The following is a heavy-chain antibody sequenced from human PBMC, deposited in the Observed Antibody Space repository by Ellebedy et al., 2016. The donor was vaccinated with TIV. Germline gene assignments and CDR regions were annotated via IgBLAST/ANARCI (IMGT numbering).Heavy chain of an antibody. CDR2: IRSTGSDK. CDR3: ARDSDVTSHYDRLDS. Sequence: GESLKISCVASGFTFSNYNMNWVRQSPGKGLEWVSSIRSTGSDKYYAESVKGRFTISRDNAQNTLFLQMNSLRVEDTAVYYCARDSDVTSHYDRLDSWGQGTLVTVSS. V-gene: IGHV3-21*06. J-gene: IGHJ4*02. CDR1: GFTFSNYN. D-gene: IGHD3-3*01.